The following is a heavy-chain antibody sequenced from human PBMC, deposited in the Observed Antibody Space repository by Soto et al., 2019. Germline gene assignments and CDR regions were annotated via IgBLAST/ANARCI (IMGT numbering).Heavy chain of an antibody. CDR2: ISTNSRYI. CDR1: GFNFSDYY. J-gene: IGHJ4*02. Sequence: QVQLVESGGGLVKPGGSLRLSCAVSGFNFSDYYMTWIRQAPGKGLEWISYISTNSRYIKYADSIKGRFTISRDNAKSSLYLQMNSLRAEDTAIDYCARGLGWSYFIAYWGQGTLVTVSS. D-gene: IGHD3-10*01. CDR3: ARGLGWSYFIAY. V-gene: IGHV3-11*06.